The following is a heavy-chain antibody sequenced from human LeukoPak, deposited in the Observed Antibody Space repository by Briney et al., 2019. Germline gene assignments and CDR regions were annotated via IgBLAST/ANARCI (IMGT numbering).Heavy chain of an antibody. CDR1: GGSISSYY. V-gene: IGHV4-59*01. D-gene: IGHD5-12*01. J-gene: IGHJ4*01. Sequence: PSETLFLTCTVSGGSISSYYWSWIRQPPGKGLEWIGFIYYSGSANYNPSLRSRVTITIDTSKNQFSLKLTSVTAADTAVYYCARTGVVATSYFFDYWGHGTLVTVSS. CDR2: IYYSGSA. CDR3: ARTGVVATSYFFDY.